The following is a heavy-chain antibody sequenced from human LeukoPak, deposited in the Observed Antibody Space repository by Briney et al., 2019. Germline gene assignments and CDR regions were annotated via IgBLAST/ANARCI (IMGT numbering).Heavy chain of an antibody. CDR1: GYTFTRYG. V-gene: IGHV1-18*01. J-gene: IGHJ4*02. CDR2: RGNT. Sequence: GASVKVSCKASGYTFTRYGISWVRQAPGQGLEWMGWRGNTKYAQKVQGRVTMTTDTSTSTAYMELRGLRSDDSAVYYCARYGGIAATGTPEPFDYWGQGTLVTVSS. D-gene: IGHD6-13*01. CDR3: ARYGGIAATGTPEPFDY.